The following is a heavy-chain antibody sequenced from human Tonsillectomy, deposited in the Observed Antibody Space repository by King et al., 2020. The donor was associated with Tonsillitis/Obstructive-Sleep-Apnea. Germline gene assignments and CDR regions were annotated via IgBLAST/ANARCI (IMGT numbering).Heavy chain of an antibody. D-gene: IGHD6-13*01. CDR3: TTVAKGYSSPYCQYYMDV. Sequence: VQLVESGGGLVKPGGSLRLSCAASGFTFNNAWMSWVRQAPGKGLEWVGRIKSKTDGGTTDYAAPVKGRFTISRDDSKNTLYLQMNSLKTEDTAVYYCTTVAKGYSSPYCQYYMDVWGKGTTVTVSS. J-gene: IGHJ6*03. V-gene: IGHV3-15*01. CDR1: GFTFNNAW. CDR2: IKSKTDGGTT.